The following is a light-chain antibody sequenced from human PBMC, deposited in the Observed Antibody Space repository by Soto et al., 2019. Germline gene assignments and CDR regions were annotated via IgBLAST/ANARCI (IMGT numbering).Light chain of an antibody. Sequence: EIVLTQSPGTLSLSPGETATLSCRASQSVSSSYLAWYQQKPGQAPRLLIYVASSRATGIPDRFSGSVSGTDFTLTISRLEPEDFAVYYCHQYGRSPWTFGHGTKVEIK. V-gene: IGKV3-20*01. CDR3: HQYGRSPWT. CDR1: QSVSSSY. J-gene: IGKJ1*01. CDR2: VAS.